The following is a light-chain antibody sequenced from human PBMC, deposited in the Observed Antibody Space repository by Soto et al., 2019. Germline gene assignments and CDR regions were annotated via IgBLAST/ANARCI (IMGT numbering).Light chain of an antibody. CDR3: SSYAGSNNFV. J-gene: IGLJ1*01. CDR2: EVS. CDR1: SRDVGGYNY. Sequence: SALTQPPSPSRSPGQSVTLSCTGTSRDVGGYNYVSWYQQHPGKAPKLMIYEVSKRPSGVPDRFSGSKSGNTASLTVSGLQAEDEADYYCSSYAGSNNFVFGTGTKVTVL. V-gene: IGLV2-8*01.